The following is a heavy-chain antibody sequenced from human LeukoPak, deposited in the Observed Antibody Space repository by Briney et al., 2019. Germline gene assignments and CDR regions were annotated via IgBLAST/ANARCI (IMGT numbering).Heavy chain of an antibody. CDR3: ARTVGDYYMDV. J-gene: IGHJ6*03. CDR1: GYSISSGFY. V-gene: IGHV4-38-2*02. Sequence: PSETLSLTCTVSGYSISSGFYWGWIRQPPVKGLEWIGSMYHSGRTYSNPSLKSRVTIAVDTSKNQLSLNLTSVTAADTALYYCARTVGDYYMDVWGKGTTVTISS. CDR2: MYHSGRT. D-gene: IGHD2-15*01.